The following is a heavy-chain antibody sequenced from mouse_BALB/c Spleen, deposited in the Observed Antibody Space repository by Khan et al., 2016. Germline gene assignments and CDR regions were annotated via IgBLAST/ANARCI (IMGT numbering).Heavy chain of an antibody. J-gene: IGHJ4*01. CDR1: GYAFTNYL. D-gene: IGHD2-3*01. Sequence: QVQLQQSGAELVRPGTSVKVSCKASGYAFTNYLIEWVKQRPGQGHEWIGVINTGSGGTNKHEKNKGKATLTADKSSSTAYMQLSSLTSDDSAVYFCARYDGNYYAMDYCGQGTSVTVSS. CDR3: ARYDGNYYAMDY. CDR2: INTGSGGT. V-gene: IGHV1-54*01.